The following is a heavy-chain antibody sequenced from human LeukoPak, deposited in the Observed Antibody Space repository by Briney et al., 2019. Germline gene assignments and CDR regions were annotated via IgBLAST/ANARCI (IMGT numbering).Heavy chain of an antibody. D-gene: IGHD3-22*01. CDR3: ARGDYYDSSGYFIY. V-gene: IGHV4-39*07. CDR2: CYYSGST. Sequence: PSETLSLTCTVSGGSISSSSYYWGWIRQPPGKGLEWIGSCYYSGSTYYNPPLKSRVTISVDTSKNQFSLKLNSVTAADTAVYYCARGDYYDSSGYFIYWGQGTLVTVSS. J-gene: IGHJ4*02. CDR1: GGSISSSSYY.